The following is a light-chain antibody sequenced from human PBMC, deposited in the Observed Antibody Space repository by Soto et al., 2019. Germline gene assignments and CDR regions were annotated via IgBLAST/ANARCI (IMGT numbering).Light chain of an antibody. CDR1: SGHSNYA. V-gene: IGLV4-69*01. Sequence: QPVLTQSPSASASLGASVKLTCTLSSGHSNYAIAWHQQQSEKGPRYLMKLNSDGSHSKGDGIPDRFSGSSSGAERYLTISGLQAKEEADYYCQPGGSGIGVFGGGTKVT. J-gene: IGLJ2*01. CDR2: LNSDGSH. CDR3: QPGGSGIGV.